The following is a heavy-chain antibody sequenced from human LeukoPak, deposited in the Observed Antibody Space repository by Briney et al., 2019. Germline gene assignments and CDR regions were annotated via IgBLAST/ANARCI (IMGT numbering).Heavy chain of an antibody. CDR3: TRSTKVASRTFDY. V-gene: IGHV1-69*01. J-gene: IGHJ4*02. Sequence: SVKVSCKASGGTFSSYAISWVRQAPGHGLELVGAITPIFGTPNYVEKFQGRVTISADESTSTAYMELSSLASEDTAVYYCTRSTKVASRTFDYWGQGTLVTVPS. D-gene: IGHD4-23*01. CDR1: GGTFSSYA. CDR2: ITPIFGTP.